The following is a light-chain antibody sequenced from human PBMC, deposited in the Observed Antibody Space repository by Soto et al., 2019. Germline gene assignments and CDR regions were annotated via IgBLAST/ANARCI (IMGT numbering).Light chain of an antibody. J-gene: IGLJ2*01. CDR3: ATWDDSLNGVL. CDR2: SNN. V-gene: IGLV1-44*01. Sequence: SVLAQSPSASGTPGQRVTISCSGSSSNIGSNTVNWYQHLPGTAPRLLIYSNNERPSGVPDRFSGSKSGTSASLAISGLQSEDEADYYCATWDDSLNGVLFGGGTKLTVL. CDR1: SSNIGSNT.